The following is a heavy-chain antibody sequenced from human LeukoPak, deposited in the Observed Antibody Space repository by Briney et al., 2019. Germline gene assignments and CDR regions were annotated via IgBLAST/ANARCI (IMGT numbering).Heavy chain of an antibody. Sequence: GGSLRLSCAASGFTFSRSWMNWVRQAPGKGLEWVANIKQDGSEIYYLDSVKGRFTISRDNAKNSLYLQMNSLRAEDTAVYYCATDSIVGATTFDHWGQGTPVTVSS. V-gene: IGHV3-7*01. CDR2: IKQDGSEI. D-gene: IGHD1-26*01. CDR1: GFTFSRSW. J-gene: IGHJ4*02. CDR3: ATDSIVGATTFDH.